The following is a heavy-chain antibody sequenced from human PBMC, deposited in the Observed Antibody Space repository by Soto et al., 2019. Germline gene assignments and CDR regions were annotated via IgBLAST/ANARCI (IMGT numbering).Heavy chain of an antibody. CDR1: GYIRNTDW. V-gene: IGHV5-10-1*01. J-gene: IGHJ5*01. CDR2: IDPLDSHT. D-gene: IGHD1-26*01. Sequence: GESLKISCKASGYIRNTDWISWVRQKPGKGLEWMGRIDPLDSHTKYSPSFEGRVNISADRSIATDYLHWTSLETSDTAIYYCSRHQVGMVADDSWGQGTLVNVSS. CDR3: SRHQVGMVADDS.